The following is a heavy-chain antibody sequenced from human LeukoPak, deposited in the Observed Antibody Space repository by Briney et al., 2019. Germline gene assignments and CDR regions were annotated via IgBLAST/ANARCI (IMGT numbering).Heavy chain of an antibody. V-gene: IGHV3-21*01. CDR2: ISSSSSYI. CDR1: GFTSSSYS. J-gene: IGHJ6*03. Sequence: GGSLRLSCAASGFTSSSYSMNWVRQAPGKGLEWVSSISSSSSYIYYADSVKGRFTISRDNAKNSLYLQMNSLRAEDTAVYYCARMPYYGSGDYYYMDVWGKGTTVTVSS. CDR3: ARMPYYGSGDYYYMDV. D-gene: IGHD3-10*01.